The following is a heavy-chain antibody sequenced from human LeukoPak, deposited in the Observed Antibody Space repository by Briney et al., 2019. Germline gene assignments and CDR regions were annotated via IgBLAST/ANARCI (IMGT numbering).Heavy chain of an antibody. CDR1: GGSFRGYY. D-gene: IGHD3-3*01. J-gene: IGHJ6*02. Sequence: SSETLSLTCAVYGGSFRGYYWSWIRQPPGKGLEWIGGINHSGSTNYNPSLKSRVTISVDTSKNQFSLKLSSVTAADTAVYYCARGGQIYRRITIFGSSGMDVWGHGTTVTVSS. V-gene: IGHV4-34*01. CDR2: INHSGST. CDR3: ARGGQIYRRITIFGSSGMDV.